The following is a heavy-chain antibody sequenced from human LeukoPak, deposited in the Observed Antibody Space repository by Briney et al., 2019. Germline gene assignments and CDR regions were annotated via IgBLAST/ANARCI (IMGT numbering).Heavy chain of an antibody. V-gene: IGHV3-48*01. D-gene: IGHD5-18*01. CDR2: ISSSSSTI. CDR3: ARVVDTHFDY. Sequence: GGSLRLSCAASGFAFSTYSMNWVRQAPGKGLEWVSYISSSSSTIYYAGSVKGRFTISRDNAKNSLYLQMNSLRAEDTAVYYCARVVDTHFDYWGQGTLVTVSS. J-gene: IGHJ4*02. CDR1: GFAFSTYS.